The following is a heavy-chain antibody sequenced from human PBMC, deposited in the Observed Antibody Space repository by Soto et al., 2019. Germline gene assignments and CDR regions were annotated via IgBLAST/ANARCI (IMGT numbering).Heavy chain of an antibody. CDR3: ARENYDSRGHWFDP. Sequence: SETLSLTCTVSGGSVSSGNYYWTWIRQPPGKGLEWIGYIYYSGSTNYNPSLKSRVTISVDTSKNQFSLKLSSVTAADTAVYYCARENYDSRGHWFDPWGQGTQVTVSS. V-gene: IGHV4-61*01. CDR2: IYYSGST. D-gene: IGHD3-22*01. J-gene: IGHJ5*02. CDR1: GGSVSSGNYY.